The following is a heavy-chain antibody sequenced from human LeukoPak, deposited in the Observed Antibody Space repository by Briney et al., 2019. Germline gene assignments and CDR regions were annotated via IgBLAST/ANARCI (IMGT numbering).Heavy chain of an antibody. Sequence: GASVKVSCKASGYTFTSYGISWVRQAPGQGLEWMGRIIPILGIANYAQKFQGRVTITADKSTSTAYMELSSLRSEDTAVYYCARDNAHDSSGYYWFGGTYYFDYWGQGTLVTVSS. V-gene: IGHV1-69*04. CDR1: GYTFTSYG. D-gene: IGHD3-22*01. CDR3: ARDNAHDSSGYYWFGGTYYFDY. J-gene: IGHJ4*02. CDR2: IIPILGIA.